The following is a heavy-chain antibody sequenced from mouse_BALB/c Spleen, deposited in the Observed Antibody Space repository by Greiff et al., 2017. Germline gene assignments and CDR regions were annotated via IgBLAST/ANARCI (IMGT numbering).Heavy chain of an antibody. Sequence: EVNVVESGGGLVQPGGSRKLSCAASGFTFSSFGMHWVRQAPEKGLEWVAYISSGSSTIYYADTVKGRFTISRDNPKNTLFLQMTSLRSEDTAMYYCAREDYYGSSPFAYWGQGTLVTVSA. CDR1: GFTFSSFG. D-gene: IGHD1-1*01. CDR3: AREDYYGSSPFAY. J-gene: IGHJ3*01. CDR2: ISSGSSTI. V-gene: IGHV5-17*02.